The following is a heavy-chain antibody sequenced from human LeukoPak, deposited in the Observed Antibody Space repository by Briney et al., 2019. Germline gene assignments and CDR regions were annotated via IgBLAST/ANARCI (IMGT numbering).Heavy chain of an antibody. Sequence: GGSLRLSCAASGFTFSSYAMSWVRQAPGKGLEWVSAISGSGGSTYYADSVKGRFTISRDNFKNTLYLQMNSLRAEDTAVYYCAKVIAVAGTWSWFDPWGQGTLVTVSS. CDR1: GFTFSSYA. CDR2: ISGSGGST. J-gene: IGHJ5*02. V-gene: IGHV3-23*01. D-gene: IGHD6-19*01. CDR3: AKVIAVAGTWSWFDP.